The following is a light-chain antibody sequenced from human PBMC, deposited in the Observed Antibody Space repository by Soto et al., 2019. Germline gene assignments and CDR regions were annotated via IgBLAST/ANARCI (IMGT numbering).Light chain of an antibody. CDR1: QSVSSSY. CDR3: QHYDSLPIT. CDR2: GAS. V-gene: IGKV3-20*01. Sequence: EIVLTQSPGTLSLSPGERATLSCRASQSVSSSYLAWYQQKTGQTPRILIYGASSRATGIPDRFSGSGSGTDFTLTISRLEPEDFAVFYCQHYDSLPITFGQGTRLEIK. J-gene: IGKJ5*01.